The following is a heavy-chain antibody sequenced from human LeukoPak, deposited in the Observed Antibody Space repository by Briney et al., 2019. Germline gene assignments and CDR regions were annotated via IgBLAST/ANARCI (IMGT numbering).Heavy chain of an antibody. Sequence: GRSLRPSCTASGFTFSSYAMHWVRQAPGKGLEWVAVISYDGSNKYYADSVKGRLTISRDNSKNTLYLQMNSLRAEDTAVYYCAKDRQYYFDYWGQGTLVTVSS. J-gene: IGHJ4*02. V-gene: IGHV3-30-3*01. CDR3: AKDRQYYFDY. D-gene: IGHD6-19*01. CDR1: GFTFSSYA. CDR2: ISYDGSNK.